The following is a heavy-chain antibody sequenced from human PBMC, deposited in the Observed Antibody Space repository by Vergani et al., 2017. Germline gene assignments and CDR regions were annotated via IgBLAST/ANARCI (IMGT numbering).Heavy chain of an antibody. Sequence: EVQLVESGGGLVKPGGSLRLSCAASGFTFSSYSMNWVRQAPGKGLEWVSSISSSSSYIYYADSVKGRFTSSRDNAKNSLYLQMNSLRAEDTAVYYCAKPYMITFGGVPYGMDVWGQGTTVTVSS. CDR1: GFTFSSYS. CDR2: ISSSSSYI. J-gene: IGHJ6*02. V-gene: IGHV3-21*01. D-gene: IGHD3-16*01. CDR3: AKPYMITFGGVPYGMDV.